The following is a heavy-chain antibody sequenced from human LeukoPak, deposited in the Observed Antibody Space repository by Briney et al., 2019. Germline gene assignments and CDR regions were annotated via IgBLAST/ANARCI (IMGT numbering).Heavy chain of an antibody. CDR2: ISGSGGST. D-gene: IGHD6-13*01. CDR3: AKSGSSWYYFDY. V-gene: IGHV3-23*01. J-gene: IGHJ4*02. Sequence: GGSLRLSCAASGFTFSSFAMSWVRQAPGKGLEWVSAISGSGGSTYYADSVKGRFTISRDNSKNTLYLQMNSLRAEDTAVYYCAKSGSSWYYFDYWGQGTLVTVSS. CDR1: GFTFSSFA.